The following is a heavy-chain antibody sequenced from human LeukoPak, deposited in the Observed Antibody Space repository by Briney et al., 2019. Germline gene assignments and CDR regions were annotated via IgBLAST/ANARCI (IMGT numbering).Heavy chain of an antibody. V-gene: IGHV4-59*01. J-gene: IGHJ6*03. Sequence: SETLSLTCTVSGGSISSYYWSWIRQPPGKGLEWIGYIYYSGSTNYNPSLKSRVTISVDTSKNQFSLKLSSVTAADTAVYYCARGRQPRYYYGSGRYYMDVWGKGTTVTVSS. CDR2: IYYSGST. CDR1: GGSISSYY. CDR3: ARGRQPRYYYGSGRYYMDV. D-gene: IGHD3-10*01.